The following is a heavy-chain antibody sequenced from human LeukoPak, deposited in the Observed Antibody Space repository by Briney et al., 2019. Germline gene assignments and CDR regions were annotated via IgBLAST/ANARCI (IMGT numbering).Heavy chain of an antibody. CDR3: ARDGKHDYSNSEGFDP. J-gene: IGHJ5*02. CDR1: GFTFSSYW. Sequence: GGSLRLSCAASGFTFSSYWMSWVRQAPGKGLEWVANIKQDGSEKYYVDSVKGRFTISRDNAKNSLYLQMNSLRAEDTAVYYCARDGKHDYSNSEGFDPWGQGTLVTVSS. CDR2: IKQDGSEK. V-gene: IGHV3-7*01. D-gene: IGHD4-11*01.